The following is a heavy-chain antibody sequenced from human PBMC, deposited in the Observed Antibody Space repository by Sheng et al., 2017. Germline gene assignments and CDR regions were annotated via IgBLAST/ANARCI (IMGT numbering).Heavy chain of an antibody. CDR1: GGSITGSDYY. V-gene: IGHV4-39*01. CDR2: FCYSANT. CDR3: ARNWFDP. J-gene: IGHJ5*02. Sequence: QLQLQESGPGLVKPSETLSLTCTVSGGSITGSDYYWGWIRQPPGKGLEWIGSFCYSANTYLQPVPQESSHHIRRHVQETQFSLKLSSVTAADTAVYYCARNWFDPWGQGTLVTVSS.